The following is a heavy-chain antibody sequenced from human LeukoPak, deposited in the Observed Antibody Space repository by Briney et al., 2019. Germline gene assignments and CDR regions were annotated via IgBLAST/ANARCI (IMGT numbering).Heavy chain of an antibody. J-gene: IGHJ4*02. Sequence: GSLRLSCAASGFTFSSYWMHWVRQAPGTGLVWVSRINSDGSSTSYADSVRGRFSISRDNAKNTLHLQMSSLRAEDTAVYYCARGLSGYASSLGYWGQGTLVTVSA. D-gene: IGHD6-6*01. V-gene: IGHV3-74*01. CDR1: GFTFSSYW. CDR3: ARGLSGYASSLGY. CDR2: INSDGSST.